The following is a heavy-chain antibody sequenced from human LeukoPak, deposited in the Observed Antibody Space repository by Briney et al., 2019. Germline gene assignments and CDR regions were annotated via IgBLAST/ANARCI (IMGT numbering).Heavy chain of an antibody. D-gene: IGHD6-13*01. V-gene: IGHV3-48*01. CDR2: ISSSSSSTI. CDR1: GFTFSSYS. J-gene: IGHJ4*02. Sequence: PGGSLRLSCAASGFTFSSYSMNWVRQAPGKGLEWVSYISSSSSSTIYYADSVKGRFTISRDNAKNSLYLQMNSLRAEDTAVYYCARASSSSWYFDYWGQGTLVTVSS. CDR3: ARASSSSWYFDY.